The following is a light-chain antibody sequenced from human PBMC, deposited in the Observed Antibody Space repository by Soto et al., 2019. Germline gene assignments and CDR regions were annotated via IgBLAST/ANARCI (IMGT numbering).Light chain of an antibody. J-gene: IGKJ5*01. CDR2: GAS. V-gene: IGKV3-15*01. CDR3: QQYNNWPS. CDR1: QRVSSN. Sequence: IVLTPSPATPSVSPGERATLSCRASQRVSSNVAWYQQKPGQAPRLLLYGASARAAGVPARFSGSGSETEFTLTIRSLQSEDFAVYFCQQYNNWPSFGQGTRLEIK.